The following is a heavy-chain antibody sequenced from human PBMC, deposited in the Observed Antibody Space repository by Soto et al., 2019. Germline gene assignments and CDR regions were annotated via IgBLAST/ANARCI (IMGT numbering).Heavy chain of an antibody. V-gene: IGHV1-2*04. CDR3: ARAGRMIAARPKNYYYGMDV. CDR2: INPNSGGT. Sequence: GASVTVSCKASGYTVTGYYMHWVRQAPGQGLEWMGWINPNSGGTNYAQKFQGWVTMTRDTSISTAYMELSRLRSHDTAVYYCARAGRMIAARPKNYYYGMDVWGQGTTVTVS. J-gene: IGHJ6*02. CDR1: GYTVTGYY. D-gene: IGHD6-6*01.